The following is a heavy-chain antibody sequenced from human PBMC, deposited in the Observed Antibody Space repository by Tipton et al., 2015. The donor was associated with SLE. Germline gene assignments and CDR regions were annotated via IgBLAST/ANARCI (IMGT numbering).Heavy chain of an antibody. D-gene: IGHD3-10*01. J-gene: IGHJ2*01. CDR1: GITFSSYW. V-gene: IGHV3-7*01. Sequence: SLRLSCAASGITFSSYWMSWVRQAPGKGLEWVANIKQDGSEKYYVDSVKGRFTISRDNAKNSLYLQMNSLRAEDTAVYYCASPPYYGSGSYRPYWYFDLWVRGTLVTVSS. CDR2: IKQDGSEK. CDR3: ASPPYYGSGSYRPYWYFDL.